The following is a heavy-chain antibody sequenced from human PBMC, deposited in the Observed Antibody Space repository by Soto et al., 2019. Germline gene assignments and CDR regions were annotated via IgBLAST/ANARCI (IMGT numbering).Heavy chain of an antibody. Sequence: PGGSLRLSCAASGFTFSNAWINWVRQAPGKGLEWVGRIKSKTDGGTTDFAAPVKGRFAISRDDSKDMVYLQMNSLQTEDTGIYYCTTFSYSTMIVVRFVYWGHGTLVTVSS. D-gene: IGHD3-22*01. V-gene: IGHV3-15*07. CDR2: IKSKTDGGTT. J-gene: IGHJ4*01. CDR1: GFTFSNAW. CDR3: TTFSYSTMIVVRFVY.